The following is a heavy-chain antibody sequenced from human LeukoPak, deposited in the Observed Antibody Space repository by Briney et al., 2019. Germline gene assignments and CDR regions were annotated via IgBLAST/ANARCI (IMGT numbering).Heavy chain of an antibody. CDR3: ARAKGDY. CDR2: IYYSGTT. CDR1: GGSISSSNYY. V-gene: IGHV4-61*05. Sequence: PSETLSLTCSVSGGSISSSNYYWGWIRQPPGKGLEWIAYIYYSGTTNYNPSLKSRVTISVDTSKNQFSLKLSSVTAADTAVYYCARAKGDYWGQGTLVTVSS. J-gene: IGHJ4*02.